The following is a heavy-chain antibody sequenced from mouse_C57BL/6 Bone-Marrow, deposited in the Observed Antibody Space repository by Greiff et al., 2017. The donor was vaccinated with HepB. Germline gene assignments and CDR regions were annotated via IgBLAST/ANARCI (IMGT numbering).Heavy chain of an antibody. D-gene: IGHD2-2*01. CDR2: IYPGDGDT. CDR1: GYAFSSSW. J-gene: IGHJ3*01. Sequence: QVQLKESGPELVKPGASVKISCKASGYAFSSSWMNWVKQRPGKGLEWIGRIYPGDGDTNYNGKFKGKATLTADKSSSTAYMQLSSLTSEDSDVYFCARWAYGYDCLFAYWGQGTLVTVSA. V-gene: IGHV1-82*01. CDR3: ARWAYGYDCLFAY.